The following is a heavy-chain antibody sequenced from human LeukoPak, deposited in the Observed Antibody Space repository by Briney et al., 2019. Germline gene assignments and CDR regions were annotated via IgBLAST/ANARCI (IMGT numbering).Heavy chain of an antibody. CDR1: GGSISSSSYY. V-gene: IGHV4-39*07. CDR3: ARGERRRAFDI. CDR2: IYYSGST. J-gene: IGHJ3*02. Sequence: PSETLSLTCTVSGGSISSSSYYWGWIRQPPGKGLEWIGSIYYSGSTYYNPSLKSRVTISVDTSKNQFSLKLSSVTAADTAVYYCARGERRRAFDIWGRGTMVTVSS. D-gene: IGHD1-1*01.